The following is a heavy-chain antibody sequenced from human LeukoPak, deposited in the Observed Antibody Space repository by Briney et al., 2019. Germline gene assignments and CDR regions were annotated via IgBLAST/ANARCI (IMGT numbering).Heavy chain of an antibody. D-gene: IGHD2-2*01. CDR2: INAGNGNT. V-gene: IGHV1-3*01. CDR3: ARELSDFDY. CDR1: GGTFSSYA. J-gene: IGHJ4*02. Sequence: ASVKVSCKASGGTFSSYAISWVRQAPGQRLEWMGWINAGNGNTKYSQKFQGRVTITRDTSASTAYMELSSLRSEDTAVYYCARELSDFDYWGQGTLVTVSS.